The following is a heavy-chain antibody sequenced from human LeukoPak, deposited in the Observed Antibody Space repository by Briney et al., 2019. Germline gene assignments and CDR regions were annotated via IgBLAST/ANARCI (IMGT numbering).Heavy chain of an antibody. CDR3: ARGGGFCGGDCYGIDY. CDR1: GFIFSSYW. Sequence: PGGSLRLSCVASGFIFSSYWMSWVRQAPGKGLEWVASIKQDGSEKYYVDSVKGRFTISRDNAKNSLYVQMNSLKAEDTAVYYCARGGGFCGGDCYGIDYWGQGTLVTVSP. J-gene: IGHJ4*02. D-gene: IGHD2-21*01. CDR2: IKQDGSEK. V-gene: IGHV3-7*01.